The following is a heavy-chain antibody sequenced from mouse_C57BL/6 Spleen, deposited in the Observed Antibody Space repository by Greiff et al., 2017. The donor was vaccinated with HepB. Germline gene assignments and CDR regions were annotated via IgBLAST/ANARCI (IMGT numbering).Heavy chain of an antibody. CDR2: IDPSDSET. CDR3: ARKAAQAPFAY. CDR1: GYTFTSYW. V-gene: IGHV1-52*01. Sequence: VQLQQPGAELVRPGSSVKLSCKASGYTFTSYWMHWVKQRPIQGLEWIGNIDPSDSETHYNQKFKDKATLTVDTSSSTAYMQLSSLTSEDSAVYYCARKAAQAPFAYWGQGTLVTVSA. D-gene: IGHD3-2*02. J-gene: IGHJ3*01.